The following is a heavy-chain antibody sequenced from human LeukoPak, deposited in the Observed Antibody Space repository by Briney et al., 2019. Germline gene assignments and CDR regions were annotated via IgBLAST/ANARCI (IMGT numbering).Heavy chain of an antibody. CDR3: ARDLSYDFWSGYYWPLYGMDV. J-gene: IGHJ6*02. V-gene: IGHV3-74*01. D-gene: IGHD3-3*01. CDR2: INSDGSGT. CDR1: GFTFSSYW. Sequence: GGSLRLSCAASGFTFSSYWMHWVRQAPGKGLVWVSRINSDGSGTSYADSVKGRFTISRDNAKNTLYLQMNSLRAEDTAVYYCARDLSYDFWSGYYWPLYGMDVWGQGTTVTVSS.